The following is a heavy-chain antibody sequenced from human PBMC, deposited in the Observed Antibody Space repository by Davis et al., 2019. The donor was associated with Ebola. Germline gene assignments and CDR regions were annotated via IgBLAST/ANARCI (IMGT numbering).Heavy chain of an antibody. CDR1: GFTFSSYE. CDR2: ISSSSSYI. Sequence: GESLKISCAASGFTFSSYEMNWVRQAPGKGLEWVSSISSSSSYIYYADSVKGRFTISRDNAKNSLYLQMNSLRAEDTAVYYCARDENYYGSGSYYYAFDIWGQGTMVTVSS. CDR3: ARDENYYGSGSYYYAFDI. V-gene: IGHV3-21*01. D-gene: IGHD3-10*01. J-gene: IGHJ3*02.